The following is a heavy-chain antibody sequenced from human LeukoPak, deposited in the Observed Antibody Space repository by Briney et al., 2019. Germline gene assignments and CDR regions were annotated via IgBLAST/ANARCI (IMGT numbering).Heavy chain of an antibody. CDR2: INHSGST. CDR3: ARGRRAGYCSGGSCYSLYYYYYMDV. J-gene: IGHJ6*03. D-gene: IGHD2-15*01. V-gene: IGHV4-34*01. Sequence: SETLSLTCAVYGGSFSGYYWSWIRQPPGKGLEWIGEINHSGSTNYNPSLKSGVTIPVDTSKNQFSLKLSSVTAADTAVYYCARGRRAGYCSGGSCYSLYYYYYMDVWGKGTTVTVSS. CDR1: GGSFSGYY.